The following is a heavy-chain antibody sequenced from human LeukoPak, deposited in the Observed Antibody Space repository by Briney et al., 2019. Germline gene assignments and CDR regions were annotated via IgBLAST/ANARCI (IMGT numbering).Heavy chain of an antibody. V-gene: IGHV3-11*06. D-gene: IGHD3-9*01. Sequence: GGSLRLSCAASGFTFSDHYMSWIRQAPGKGLEWVSYISSSSTYTNYADPVKGRFTISRDNTKNSLYLQMNSLRAEDTAVYYCARGDILTGYFAFDYWGQGTLVTVSS. J-gene: IGHJ4*02. CDR1: GFTFSDHY. CDR3: ARGDILTGYFAFDY. CDR2: ISSSSTYT.